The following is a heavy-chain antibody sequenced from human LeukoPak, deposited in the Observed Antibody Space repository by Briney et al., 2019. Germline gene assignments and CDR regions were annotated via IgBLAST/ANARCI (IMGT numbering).Heavy chain of an antibody. CDR3: ARDAPYCGGDCYAFDY. CDR1: GFTFSSYS. D-gene: IGHD2-21*02. J-gene: IGHJ4*02. Sequence: GGALRLSCAASGFTFSSYSMNWGRQAPGEGLGWGSYISSSSSTIYYADSVKGRFTISRDNAKNSLYLQMNSLRAEDTAVYYCARDAPYCGGDCYAFDYWGQGTLVTVSS. CDR2: ISSSSSTI. V-gene: IGHV3-48*04.